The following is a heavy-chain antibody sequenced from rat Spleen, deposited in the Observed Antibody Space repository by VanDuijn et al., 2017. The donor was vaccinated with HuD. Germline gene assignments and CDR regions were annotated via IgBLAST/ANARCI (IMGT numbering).Heavy chain of an antibody. V-gene: IGHV2S30*01. J-gene: IGHJ1*01. CDR1: GFSLTGNN. Sequence: QVQLKESGPGLVQPSQTLSLTGTVSGFSLTGNNVHWVRQPPGKGLEWMGRMRYDGDTYYNSALKSRLIISRDTSKNQVFLKMNSLQTDDTAIYYCTRDSYYYDGSFYYWYFDFWGSGTMVTVSS. CDR2: MRYDGDT. D-gene: IGHD1-12*02. CDR3: TRDSYYYDGSFYYWYFDF.